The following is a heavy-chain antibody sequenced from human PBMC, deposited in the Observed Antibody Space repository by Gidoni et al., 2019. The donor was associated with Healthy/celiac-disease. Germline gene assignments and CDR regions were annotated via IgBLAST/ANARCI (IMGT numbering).Heavy chain of an antibody. V-gene: IGHV1-69*08. CDR3: ARDRGSGWSNWFDP. Sequence: QVQLVQSGAEVKKPGSSVKVSCKASGGTFSSYTISWVRQAPGQGLEWMGRIIPILGIANYAQKFQGRVTITADKSTSTAYMGLSSLRTEDTAVYYCARDRGSGWSNWFDPWGQGTLVTVSS. CDR2: IIPILGIA. D-gene: IGHD6-19*01. J-gene: IGHJ5*02. CDR1: GGTFSSYT.